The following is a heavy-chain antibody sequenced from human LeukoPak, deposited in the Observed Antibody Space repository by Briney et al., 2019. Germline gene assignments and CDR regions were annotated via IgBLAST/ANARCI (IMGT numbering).Heavy chain of an antibody. Sequence: SETLFLTCTVSGGSISSYYWSWIRQPAGKGLEWIGRIYTSGSPNYNPSLKSRVTMSVDTSKNQFSLKLSSVTAADTAVYYCASHDSPNWYFDLWGRGTLVTVSS. CDR3: ASHDSPNWYFDL. CDR1: GGSISSYY. V-gene: IGHV4-4*07. J-gene: IGHJ2*01. CDR2: IYTSGSP. D-gene: IGHD2-15*01.